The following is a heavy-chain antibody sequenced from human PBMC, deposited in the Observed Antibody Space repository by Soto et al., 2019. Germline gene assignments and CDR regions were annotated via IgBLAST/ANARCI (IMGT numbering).Heavy chain of an antibody. CDR2: ISGGGGGT. Sequence: LRLSCTTSGFTFDNFAMSWVRQAPGRGLEWVSAISGGGGGTYYADSVKGRFIISRDNSKNTVYLQVNGLRTEDTAVYYCAKDVHYDSSAGLDYWGQGTLVTVSS. CDR1: GFTFDNFA. V-gene: IGHV3-23*01. J-gene: IGHJ4*02. D-gene: IGHD3-22*01. CDR3: AKDVHYDSSAGLDY.